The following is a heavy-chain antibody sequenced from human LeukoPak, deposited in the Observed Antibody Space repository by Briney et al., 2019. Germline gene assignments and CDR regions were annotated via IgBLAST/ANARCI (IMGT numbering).Heavy chain of an antibody. D-gene: IGHD5-24*01. CDR1: GGSISSSSYY. V-gene: IGHV4-39*07. J-gene: IGHJ4*02. CDR2: IYYSGST. Sequence: PSETLSLTCTVSGGSISSSSYYWGWIRQPPGKGLEWIGSIYYSGSTNYNPSLKSRVTMSVDTSKNQFSLKLSSVTAADTAVYYCARDSGMATIDYWGQGTLVTVSS. CDR3: ARDSGMATIDY.